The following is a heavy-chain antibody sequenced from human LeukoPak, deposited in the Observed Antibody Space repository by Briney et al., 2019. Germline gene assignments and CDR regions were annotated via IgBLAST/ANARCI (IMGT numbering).Heavy chain of an antibody. J-gene: IGHJ4*02. V-gene: IGHV1-69*13. CDR3: ARAGYYYDSSGYMGIDY. D-gene: IGHD3-22*01. Sequence: SVKVSCKASGGTFSSYTISWVRQAPGQGLEWMGGIIPIFGTANYAQKFQGRVTITADESTSTVYMELSSLRSEDTAVYYCARAGYYYDSSGYMGIDYWGQGTLVTVSS. CDR1: GGTFSSYT. CDR2: IIPIFGTA.